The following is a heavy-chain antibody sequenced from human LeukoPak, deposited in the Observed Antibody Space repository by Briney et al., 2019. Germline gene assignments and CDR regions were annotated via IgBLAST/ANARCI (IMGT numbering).Heavy chain of an antibody. CDR1: GGSISSGSYY. V-gene: IGHV4-61*02. J-gene: IGHJ5*02. Sequence: SETLSLTCTVSGGSISSGSYYWNWIRQPAGKGLEWIGRIYTSGSTNYNPSLKSRVTISVDTSKNQFSLKLSSVTAADTAVYYCARAEAKWFDPWGQRTLVTVSS. CDR3: ARAEAKWFDP. CDR2: IYTSGST.